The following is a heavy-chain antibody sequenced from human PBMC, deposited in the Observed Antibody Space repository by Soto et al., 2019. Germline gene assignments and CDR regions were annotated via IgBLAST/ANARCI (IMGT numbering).Heavy chain of an antibody. V-gene: IGHV1-8*01. CDR2: MNPNSGNT. J-gene: IGHJ5*02. CDR3: ARGSAAAADYWFDP. CDR1: GYTFTSYD. Sequence: SVKVSCKASGYTFTSYDINWVRQATGQGLEWMGWMNPNSGNTGYAQKFQGRVTMTRNTSISTAYMELSSLRSEDTAVYYCARGSAAAADYWFDPWGHGTLVTVSS. D-gene: IGHD6-13*01.